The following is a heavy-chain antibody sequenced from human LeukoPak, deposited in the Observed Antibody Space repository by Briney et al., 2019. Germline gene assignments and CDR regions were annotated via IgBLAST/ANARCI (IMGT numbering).Heavy chain of an antibody. CDR3: ASKNYDSSGYYPAGDY. V-gene: IGHV1-8*03. J-gene: IGHJ4*02. Sequence: ASVKVSCNASGYTFTSYDINWVRQATGQGLEWMGWMNSNSGNTGHAQKFQGRVTITRNTSISTAYMELSSLRSEDTAVYYCASKNYDSSGYYPAGDYWGQGTLVTVSS. D-gene: IGHD3-22*01. CDR1: GYTFTSYD. CDR2: MNSNSGNT.